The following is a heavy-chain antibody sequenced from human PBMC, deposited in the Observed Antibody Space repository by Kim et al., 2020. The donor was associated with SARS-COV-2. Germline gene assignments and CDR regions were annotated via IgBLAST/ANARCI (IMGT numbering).Heavy chain of an antibody. CDR2: GST. V-gene: IGHV4-59*09. CDR3: ARGGKGAFDT. Sequence: GSTNDTPALNSRVTISMDTSKKQFSLRLSSVTAADTALYYCARGGKGAFDTWGRGTMVTVSS. J-gene: IGHJ3*02.